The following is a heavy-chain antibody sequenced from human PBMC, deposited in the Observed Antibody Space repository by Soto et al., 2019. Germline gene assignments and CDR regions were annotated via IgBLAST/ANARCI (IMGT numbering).Heavy chain of an antibody. CDR1: GGPFSSYT. CDR2: IIPLFGTT. CDR3: VRDSIAASGFDS. Sequence: QVQLVQSGAEVKKPGSSVKVSCKVSGGPFSSYTLSWVRQAPGQGPAWMGEIIPLFGTTNYVQGFQGRLTIAADVSTNTAYMELSSLRSDDTALYYCVRDSIAASGFDSWGQGTLVTVS. J-gene: IGHJ4*02. D-gene: IGHD6-13*01. V-gene: IGHV1-69*12.